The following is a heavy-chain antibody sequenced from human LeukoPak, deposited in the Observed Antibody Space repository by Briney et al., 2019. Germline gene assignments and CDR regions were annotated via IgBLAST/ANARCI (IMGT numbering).Heavy chain of an antibody. J-gene: IGHJ3*02. D-gene: IGHD3-16*01. V-gene: IGHV5-51*01. Sequence: GESLKISRKGSGYSFTNYWIAWVRQTPGKGLEWMGIIHPDDSDTRYSPSFQGQVTISADKSISTAYLQWSSLKASDTAMYYCARIWLRAFDIWGQGTMVTVSS. CDR1: GYSFTNYW. CDR3: ARIWLRAFDI. CDR2: IHPDDSDT.